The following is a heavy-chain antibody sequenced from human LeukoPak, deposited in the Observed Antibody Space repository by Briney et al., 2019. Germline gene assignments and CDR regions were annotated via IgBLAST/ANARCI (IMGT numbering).Heavy chain of an antibody. J-gene: IGHJ6*03. V-gene: IGHV3-64*01. CDR3: ARARDDFWSYYYYYMDV. CDR2: ISSNGGST. CDR1: GFTFSSYA. D-gene: IGHD3-3*01. Sequence: GGSLRLSCVASGFTFSSYAMHWVRQAPGKVLEYVSAISSNGGSTYYANSVKGRFTISRDNSKNTLYLQMGSLRAEDMAVYYCARARDDFWSYYYYYMDVWGKGTTVIVSS.